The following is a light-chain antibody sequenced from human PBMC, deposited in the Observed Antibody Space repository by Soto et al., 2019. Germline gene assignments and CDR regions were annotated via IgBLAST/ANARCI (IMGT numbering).Light chain of an antibody. Sequence: DIQMTQSPSSLSASVGDRVTITCQASHDISNYLNWYQQKPGKAPRLLIYDASNLETGVPSRFSGSGSGTDFTFTISSLQPEDIATYYCQQYDNLSWTFGQGTKVEIK. CDR1: HDISNY. J-gene: IGKJ1*01. CDR2: DAS. CDR3: QQYDNLSWT. V-gene: IGKV1-33*01.